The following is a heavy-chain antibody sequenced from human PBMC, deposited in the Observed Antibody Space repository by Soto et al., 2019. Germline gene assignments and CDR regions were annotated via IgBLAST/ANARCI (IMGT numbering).Heavy chain of an antibody. D-gene: IGHD6-19*01. J-gene: IGHJ5*02. CDR1: GGSFSGYY. CDR3: ARAYSSGWYWFDP. Sequence: SETLSLTCAVSGGSFSGYYWSWIRQPPGKGLEWIGELDHSGSPNYNPSLNSRVTMSIDTSKSQFSLKLNSVTAADTAAYFCARAYSSGWYWFDPWGQGTLVTAPQ. CDR2: LDHSGSP. V-gene: IGHV4-34*01.